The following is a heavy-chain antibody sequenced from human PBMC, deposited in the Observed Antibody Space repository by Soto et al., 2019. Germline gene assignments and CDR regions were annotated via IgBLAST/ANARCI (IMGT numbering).Heavy chain of an antibody. V-gene: IGHV1-69*08. D-gene: IGHD2-15*01. J-gene: IGHJ3*02. CDR2: IIPILGIA. CDR1: GGTFSSYT. CDR3: AREGASHCSGGSCYHDAFDI. Sequence: QVQLVQSGAEVKKPGSSVKVSCKASGGTFSSYTISWVRQAPGQGLEWMGRIIPILGIANYAQKFQGRVTITADKSTCTAYMELSSLRSEDTAVYYCAREGASHCSGGSCYHDAFDIWGQGTMVTVSS.